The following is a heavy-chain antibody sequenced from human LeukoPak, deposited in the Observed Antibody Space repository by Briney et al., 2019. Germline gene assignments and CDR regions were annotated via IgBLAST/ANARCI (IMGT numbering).Heavy chain of an antibody. D-gene: IGHD3-3*01. CDR2: IDYSGST. Sequence: SETLSLTCTVSGGSFSSYYWSWIRQPPGKGLEWIGYIDYSGSTNYNPSLKSRVTISLDTSNNQFSLKLSSVAAADTAVYYCARDWSGLNWFDPWGQGTLVTVSS. CDR1: GGSFSSYY. J-gene: IGHJ5*02. V-gene: IGHV4-59*01. CDR3: ARDWSGLNWFDP.